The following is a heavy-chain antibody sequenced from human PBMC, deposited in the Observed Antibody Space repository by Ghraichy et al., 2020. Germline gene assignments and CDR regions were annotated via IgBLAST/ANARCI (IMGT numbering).Heavy chain of an antibody. CDR2: INSDGSST. Sequence: GSLRLSCAASGFTFSNYWVHWVRQAPGKGLEWVSRINSDGSSTNYADSVKGRFTIFRDNAKNTLYLHMNSLRAEDSAVYYCARAGYYRFDYWGQGTLVTVSS. D-gene: IGHD2-21*01. J-gene: IGHJ4*02. V-gene: IGHV3-74*01. CDR3: ARAGYYRFDY. CDR1: GFTFSNYW.